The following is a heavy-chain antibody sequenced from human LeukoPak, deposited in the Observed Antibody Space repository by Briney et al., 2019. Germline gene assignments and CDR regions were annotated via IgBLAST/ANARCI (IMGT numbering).Heavy chain of an antibody. Sequence: GASVKVSCKASGYTFTTYYMHWVRQAPGQGLEWMGTLNPSGGSTSYAQKFQGRVTMTTDTPTSTVYMELSSLRSEDTAVYYCARASGYCTAVDFWGQGTLVTVSS. CDR3: ARASGYCTAVDF. D-gene: IGHD3-3*01. CDR1: GYTFTTYY. J-gene: IGHJ4*02. CDR2: LNPSGGST. V-gene: IGHV1-46*01.